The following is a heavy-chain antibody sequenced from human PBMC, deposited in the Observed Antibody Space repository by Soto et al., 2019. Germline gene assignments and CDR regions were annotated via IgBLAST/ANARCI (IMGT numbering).Heavy chain of an antibody. CDR2: IYYSGST. J-gene: IGHJ5*02. CDR3: ARDYDSSGLNWFDP. Sequence: SETLSLTFTVSGGSISSGGYYWSWIRQHPGKGLEWIGYIYYSGSTYYNPSLKSRVTISVDTSKNQFSLKLSSVTAADTAVYYCARDYDSSGLNWFDPWGQGTLVTVSS. CDR1: GGSISSGGYY. D-gene: IGHD3-22*01. V-gene: IGHV4-31*03.